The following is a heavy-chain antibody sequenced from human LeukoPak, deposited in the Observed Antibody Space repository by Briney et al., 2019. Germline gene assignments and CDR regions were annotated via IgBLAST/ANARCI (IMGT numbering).Heavy chain of an antibody. J-gene: IGHJ6*03. V-gene: IGHV4-61*02. CDR2: IYASASGST. CDR3: AGFPAAIRAYYYYMDV. Sequence: SETLSLTCRVSGGSITSGSDYWSWIRQTAGKGLEWIGRIYASASGSTNYNPSLKGRVTISLDTSKSQFSLKLTSVTAADTAVYYCAGFPAAIRAYYYYMDVWGKGTTVAVSS. CDR1: GGSITSGSDY. D-gene: IGHD2-2*02.